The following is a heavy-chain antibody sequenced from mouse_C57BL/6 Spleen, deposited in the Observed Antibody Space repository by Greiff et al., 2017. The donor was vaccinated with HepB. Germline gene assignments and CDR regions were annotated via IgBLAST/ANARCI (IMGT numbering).Heavy chain of an antibody. D-gene: IGHD1-1*01. Sequence: EVKVEESGGGLVKPGGSLKLSCAASGFTFSSYAMSWVRQTPEKRLEWVATISDGGSYTYYPDNVKGRFTISRDNAKNNLYLQMSHLKSEDTAMYYCARDGRYYGSSYEYFDNWGQGTTLTVSS. V-gene: IGHV5-4*01. CDR2: ISDGGSYT. CDR1: GFTFSSYA. J-gene: IGHJ2*01. CDR3: ARDGRYYGSSYEYFDN.